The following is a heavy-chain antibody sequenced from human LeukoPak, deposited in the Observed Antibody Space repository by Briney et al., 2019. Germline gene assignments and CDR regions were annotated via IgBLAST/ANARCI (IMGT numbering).Heavy chain of an antibody. V-gene: IGHV1-69*05. CDR1: GGTFSSYA. J-gene: IGHJ3*02. D-gene: IGHD3-22*01. CDR2: IIPIFGTA. Sequence: ASAKVSCKASGGTFSSYAISWVRQAPGQGLEWMGRIIPIFGTANYAQKFQGRVTITTDESTSTAYMELSSLRSEDTAVYYCARSYDSSGYYSAFDIWGQGTMVTVSS. CDR3: ARSYDSSGYYSAFDI.